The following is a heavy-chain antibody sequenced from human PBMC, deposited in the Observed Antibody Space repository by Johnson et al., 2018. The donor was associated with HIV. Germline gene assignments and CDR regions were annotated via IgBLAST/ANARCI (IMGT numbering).Heavy chain of an antibody. Sequence: QMLLVESGGGVVQPGGSLRLSCAASGFTFSDYYMSWIRQAPGKGLEWVSYITSSGNTVYYADSVKGRFTISRDNAKNSLYLQMNILTAEDTAVYYCARAPEVRGIDAFDIWGQGTMVTVSS. CDR2: ITSSGNTV. V-gene: IGHV3-11*04. CDR3: ARAPEVRGIDAFDI. D-gene: IGHD3-10*01. CDR1: GFTFSDYY. J-gene: IGHJ3*02.